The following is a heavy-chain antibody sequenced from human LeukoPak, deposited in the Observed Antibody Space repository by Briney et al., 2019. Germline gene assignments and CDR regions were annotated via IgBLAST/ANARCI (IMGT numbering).Heavy chain of an antibody. J-gene: IGHJ4*02. CDR1: GYTFTTYD. CDR3: ARVGTGTRSFDY. CDR2: ISAYNGYT. V-gene: IGHV1-18*01. D-gene: IGHD1/OR15-1a*01. Sequence: AAVKVSCKTSGYTFTTYDINWVRQAPGQGAEWMGRISAYNGYTNYGQKLQGRVTMTTDTSTSTAYMELRSLRSDDTAVYYCARVGTGTRSFDYWGQGTLVTVSS.